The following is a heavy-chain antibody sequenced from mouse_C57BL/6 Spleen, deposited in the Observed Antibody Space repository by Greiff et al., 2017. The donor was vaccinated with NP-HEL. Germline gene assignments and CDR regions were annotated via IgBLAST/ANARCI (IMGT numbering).Heavy chain of an antibody. D-gene: IGHD2-5*01. CDR1: SYTFTSYW. CDR3: ARVYYSNYNYAMDY. V-gene: IGHV1-69*01. CDR2: IDPSDSYT. Sequence: QVQLQQPGAELVMPGASVKLSCKASSYTFTSYWMHWVKQRPGQGLEWIGEIDPSDSYTNYNQKFKGKSTLTVDKSSSTAYMQLSSLTSEDSAVYYCARVYYSNYNYAMDYWGQGTSVTVSS. J-gene: IGHJ4*01.